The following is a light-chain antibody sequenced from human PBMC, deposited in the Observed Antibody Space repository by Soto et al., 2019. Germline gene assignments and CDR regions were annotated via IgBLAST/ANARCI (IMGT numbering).Light chain of an antibody. J-gene: IGLJ1*01. V-gene: IGLV2-8*01. Sequence: QSVLTQPPSASGSPGQSVTISCTGTSSDVGGYNYVSWYQHHPGKAPKLIIYEVDERPSGVPDRFSGSKSGNTASLTVSGLQAEDEADYYCSSYVGSNNFPYVFGTGTKATV. CDR1: SSDVGGYNY. CDR3: SSYVGSNNFPYV. CDR2: EVD.